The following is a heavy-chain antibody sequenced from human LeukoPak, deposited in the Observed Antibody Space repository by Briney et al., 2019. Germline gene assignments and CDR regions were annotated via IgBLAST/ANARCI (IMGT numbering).Heavy chain of an antibody. V-gene: IGHV4-39*07. CDR3: ARDGHEQQLGYDY. J-gene: IGHJ4*02. CDR2: IYYSGST. CDR1: GGSISSSSYY. Sequence: ASETLSLTCTVSGGSISSSSYYWGWIRQPPGKGLEWIGSIYYSGSTYYNPSLKSRVTISVDTSKNQFSLKLSSVTAADTAVYYCARDGHEQQLGYDYWGQGTLVTVSS. D-gene: IGHD6-13*01.